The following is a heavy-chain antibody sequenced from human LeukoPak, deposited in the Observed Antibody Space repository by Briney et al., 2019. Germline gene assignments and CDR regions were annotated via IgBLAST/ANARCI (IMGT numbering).Heavy chain of an antibody. Sequence: GGSLTLSCAASGFTFSSYGFHWVRQIPGKGLEWVAGIWFDGSDKYYADSVKGRFTISRDISKNTVHLQMNSLRAEDTAVYHCARDPAGIRGSFDYWGQGTQVTVSS. CDR3: ARDPAGIRGSFDY. CDR1: GFTFSSYG. D-gene: IGHD3-10*01. V-gene: IGHV3-33*01. J-gene: IGHJ4*02. CDR2: IWFDGSDK.